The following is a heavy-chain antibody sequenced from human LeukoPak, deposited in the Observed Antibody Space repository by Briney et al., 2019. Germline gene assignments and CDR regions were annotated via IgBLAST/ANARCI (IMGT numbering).Heavy chain of an antibody. D-gene: IGHD1-26*01. Sequence: ASVKVSCQASGYTFTGYSIHWVRQAPGRGLEWMGWINPNRGGTNYSQRFQGRVTMTSDTSISTTYMELSRLSSDDTAVYYCATVRSGSYLIDYWGQGTLVTVSS. CDR2: INPNRGGT. V-gene: IGHV1-2*02. CDR1: GYTFTGYS. J-gene: IGHJ4*02. CDR3: ATVRSGSYLIDY.